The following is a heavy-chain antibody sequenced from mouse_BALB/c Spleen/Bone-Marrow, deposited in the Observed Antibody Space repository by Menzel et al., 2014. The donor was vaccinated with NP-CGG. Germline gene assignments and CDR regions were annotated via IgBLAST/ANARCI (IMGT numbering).Heavy chain of an antibody. J-gene: IGHJ2*01. Sequence: EVMLVESGGGLVQPGGSRKLSCAASGFTFSSFGMHWVRQAPEKGLEWVAYISSDSSTIYYADTVKGRFTISRDNPKNTLFLQMTSLRSEDTAMYYCARDVPLYDVGYFDYWGQGTTLTVSS. CDR3: ARDVPLYDVGYFDY. D-gene: IGHD2-14*01. CDR2: ISSDSSTI. CDR1: GFTFSSFG. V-gene: IGHV5-17*02.